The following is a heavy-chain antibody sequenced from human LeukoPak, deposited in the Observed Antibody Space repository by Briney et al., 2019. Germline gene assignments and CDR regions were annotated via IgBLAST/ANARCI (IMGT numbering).Heavy chain of an antibody. D-gene: IGHD3-3*01. CDR2: IIPILGTA. CDR3: AREGVEGAEQYYDLWSGYYFRYYFDY. CDR1: GGTFSSYA. Sequence: AASVKVSCKASGGTFSSYAISWVRQAPGQGLEWMGGIIPILGTANYAQKFQGRGTITADEATSTAYMELSSLRSEDTAVYYCAREGVEGAEQYYDLWSGYYFRYYFDYWGQGTLVTVSS. V-gene: IGHV1-69*13. J-gene: IGHJ4*02.